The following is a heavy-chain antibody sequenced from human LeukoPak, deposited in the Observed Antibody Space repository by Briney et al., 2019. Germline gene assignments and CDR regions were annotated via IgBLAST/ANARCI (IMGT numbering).Heavy chain of an antibody. V-gene: IGHV3-30-3*01. Sequence: GRSLRLSCAASGFTFSTYAIHWVRQLPGKGLEWLAVISDDGNNKYYPDSVKGRFTISRHNSKSTLYLQMNSLRPEDTAVYYCAKDIRTTYFDYWGQGTLVTVSS. CDR1: GFTFSTYA. J-gene: IGHJ4*02. D-gene: IGHD1-7*01. CDR3: AKDIRTTYFDY. CDR2: ISDDGNNK.